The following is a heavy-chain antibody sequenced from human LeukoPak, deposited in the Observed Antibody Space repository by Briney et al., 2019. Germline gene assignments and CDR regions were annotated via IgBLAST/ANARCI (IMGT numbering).Heavy chain of an antibody. J-gene: IGHJ5*02. V-gene: IGHV1-69*13. CDR1: GGTFGSYA. D-gene: IGHD2-15*01. CDR2: IIPIFGTA. CDR3: AREYRRGYCSGGSCLRGVDP. Sequence: SVKVSCKASGGTFGSYAISWVRQAPGQGLEWMGGIIPIFGTANYAQKFQGRVTITADESTSTAYMELSSLRSEDTAVYYCAREYRRGYCSGGSCLRGVDPWGQGTLVTVSS.